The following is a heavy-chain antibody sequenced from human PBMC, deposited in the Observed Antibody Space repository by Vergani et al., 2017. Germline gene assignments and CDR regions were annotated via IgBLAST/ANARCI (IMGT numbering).Heavy chain of an antibody. D-gene: IGHD2-21*01. J-gene: IGHJ6*02. CDR3: TTDPRYCGDGSCYWLRDHHYYGMDV. CDR1: GFSFRNVW. V-gene: IGHV3-15*01. Sequence: EVQLVESGGGIVKPGGSLRLSCVASGFSFRNVWMNWVRRTTGKGLEWVGRIKSTFDRGTTEYAAAVKGRFTISRDDSKNTLFLQMNGLKTEDIGVYYCTTDPRYCGDGSCYWLRDHHYYGMDVWGQGTTVTVSS. CDR2: IKSTFDRGTT.